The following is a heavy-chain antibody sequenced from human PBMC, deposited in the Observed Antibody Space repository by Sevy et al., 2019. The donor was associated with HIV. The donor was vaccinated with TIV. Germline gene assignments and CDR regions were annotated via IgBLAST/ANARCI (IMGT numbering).Heavy chain of an antibody. Sequence: ASVKVSCKASGGTLSSYGISWVRQAPGQGLEWMGGIIPILGTVNYAQRFQGRVTITADESTKTAYMELSSLRSEDTAGYYCARGGGNGWYYFDYWGQETLVTVSS. CDR1: GGTLSSYG. V-gene: IGHV1-69*13. D-gene: IGHD6-19*01. J-gene: IGHJ4*02. CDR2: IIPILGTV. CDR3: ARGGGNGWYYFDY.